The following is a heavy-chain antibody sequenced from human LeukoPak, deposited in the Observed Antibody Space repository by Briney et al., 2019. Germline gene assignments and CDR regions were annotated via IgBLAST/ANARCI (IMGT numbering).Heavy chain of an antibody. CDR3: AKAAAVTGENYFDY. V-gene: IGHV3-9*01. CDR1: GFTFDDYA. J-gene: IGHJ4*02. D-gene: IGHD6-13*01. CDR2: ISWNSGSI. Sequence: GRSLRLSCAASGFTFDDYAMHWVRQAPGKGLEWVSGISWNSGSIGNADSVKGRFTISRDNAKNSLYLQMNSLRAEDTALYYCAKAAAVTGENYFDYWGQGTLVTVSS.